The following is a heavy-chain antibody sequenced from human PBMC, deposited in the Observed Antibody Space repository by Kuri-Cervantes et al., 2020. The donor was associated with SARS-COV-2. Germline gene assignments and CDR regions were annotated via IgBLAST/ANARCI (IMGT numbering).Heavy chain of an antibody. CDR2: IYYSGST. CDR3: ARGAPDYCSSTSCYMDLGWYFDL. Sequence: LRLSCTVSGGSISSGGYYWSWIRQHPGKGLEWIGYIYYSGSTYYNPSLKSRVTISVDTSKNQFSLKLSSVTAADTAVYYCARGAPDYCSSTSCYMDLGWYFDLWGQGTLVTVSS. V-gene: IGHV4-31*03. CDR1: GGSISSGGYY. J-gene: IGHJ2*01. D-gene: IGHD2-2*02.